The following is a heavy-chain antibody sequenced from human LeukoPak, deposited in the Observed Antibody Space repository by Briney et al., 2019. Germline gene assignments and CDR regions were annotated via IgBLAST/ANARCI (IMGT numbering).Heavy chain of an antibody. Sequence: SETLSLTCTVSGGSISSYYWSWIRQPPGKGLEWIGYIYYSGSTNYNPSLKSRVTISVDTSKNQFSLKLSSVTAADTAVYYCARVTVGASWFDYWGQGTLVTVSS. V-gene: IGHV4-59*01. CDR3: ARVTVGASWFDY. CDR2: IYYSGST. D-gene: IGHD1-26*01. J-gene: IGHJ4*02. CDR1: GGSISSYY.